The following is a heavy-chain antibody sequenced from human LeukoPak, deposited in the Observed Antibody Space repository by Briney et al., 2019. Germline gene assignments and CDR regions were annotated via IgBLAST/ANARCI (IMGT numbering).Heavy chain of an antibody. CDR2: INHSGST. D-gene: IGHD6-13*01. V-gene: IGHV4-34*01. Sequence: NPSETLSLTCAVYGGSFSGYYWSWIRQPPGKGLGWIGEINHSGSTNYNPSLKSRVTISVDTSKNQFSLKLSSVTAADTAVYYCARVAAAGTDGLDYWGQGTLVTVSS. J-gene: IGHJ4*02. CDR1: GGSFSGYY. CDR3: ARVAAAGTDGLDY.